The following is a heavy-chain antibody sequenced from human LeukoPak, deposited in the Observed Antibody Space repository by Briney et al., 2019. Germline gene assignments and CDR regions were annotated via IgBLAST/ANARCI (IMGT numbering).Heavy chain of an antibody. CDR2: ISYDGSNK. CDR1: GFSFSTYA. Sequence: GGSLRLSCAASGFSFSTYAMHWVRQTPGKGLEWVAVISYDGSNKYYADSVKGRFTISRDNSNNTLYLQMNSLRTEDTAVYSCARAEVYDFVPYYFDSWGQGILVTVSS. D-gene: IGHD3-16*01. CDR3: ARAEVYDFVPYYFDS. J-gene: IGHJ4*02. V-gene: IGHV3-30-3*01.